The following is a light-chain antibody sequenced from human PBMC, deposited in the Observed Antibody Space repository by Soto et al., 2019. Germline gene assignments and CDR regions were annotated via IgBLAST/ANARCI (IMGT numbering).Light chain of an antibody. CDR2: EVT. J-gene: IGLJ3*02. V-gene: IGLV2-14*01. Sequence: QSALTQPASVSGSPGQSITISCTGTSSDVRTYKYVSWYQQHPGKAPKLMIYEVTNRPSGVSNRFSGSKSGNTASLIISGLQAEDEADYYCSSYTTSNTWVFGGGTKVTVL. CDR3: SSYTTSNTWV. CDR1: SSDVRTYKY.